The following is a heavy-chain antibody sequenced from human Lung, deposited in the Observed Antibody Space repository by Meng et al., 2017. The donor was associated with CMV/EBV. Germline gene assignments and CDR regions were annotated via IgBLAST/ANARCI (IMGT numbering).Heavy chain of an antibody. CDR1: GYTFIGYH. Sequence: ASXXVSXKASGYTFIGYHIHWVRQAPGQGLEWMGWINPNPNFDDTAYAQKFQGRVTITRDMSISTAYMELTRLRPDDTAVYYCARVQFLEKPNDAFNIWGQGXMVTVS. D-gene: IGHD2-21*01. CDR3: ARVQFLEKPNDAFNI. J-gene: IGHJ3*02. CDR2: INPNPNFDDT. V-gene: IGHV1-2*02.